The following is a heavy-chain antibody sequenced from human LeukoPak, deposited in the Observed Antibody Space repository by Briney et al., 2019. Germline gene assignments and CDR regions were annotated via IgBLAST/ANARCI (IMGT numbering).Heavy chain of an antibody. Sequence: ASVKVSCKASGYTFTSYGISWVRQPPGQGLEGMGWISAYNGNKNYAQKLQGRGTMTTDTSTSTAYMELRSLRSDDTAVYYCARSVRSGGWWVDYFDYWGQGTLVTVSP. D-gene: IGHD6-13*01. CDR1: GYTFTSYG. V-gene: IGHV1-18*04. J-gene: IGHJ4*02. CDR2: ISAYNGNK. CDR3: ARSVRSGGWWVDYFDY.